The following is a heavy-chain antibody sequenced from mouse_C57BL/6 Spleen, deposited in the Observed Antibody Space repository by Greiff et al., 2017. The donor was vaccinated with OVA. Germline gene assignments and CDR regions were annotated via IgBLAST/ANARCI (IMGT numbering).Heavy chain of an antibody. D-gene: IGHD1-1*01. J-gene: IGHJ1*03. Sequence: VQLQQPGAELVKPGASVKLSCKASGYTFTSYWMHWVKQRPGRGLEWIGRIDPNSGGTKYNEKFKSKATLTVDKPSSTAYLQLSSLTSEDSAVSYCARFNTTTYGNFDVWGTGTTVTVSS. CDR2: IDPNSGGT. V-gene: IGHV1-72*01. CDR3: ARFNTTTYGNFDV. CDR1: GYTFTSYW.